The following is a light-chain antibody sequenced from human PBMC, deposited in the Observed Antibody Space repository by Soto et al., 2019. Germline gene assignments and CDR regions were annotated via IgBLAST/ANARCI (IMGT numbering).Light chain of an antibody. V-gene: IGKV3-11*01. Sequence: TQSPSTVSGTVVDRVTITCRASQGVGSTLAWYRQQPGQAPRLLIYDAYIRATGVPARFSRIGSGTGFTLTISSLEPEDFAVYDCQQRSNWPLTFGGGTKVDIK. J-gene: IGKJ4*01. CDR3: QQRSNWPLT. CDR1: QGVGST. CDR2: DAY.